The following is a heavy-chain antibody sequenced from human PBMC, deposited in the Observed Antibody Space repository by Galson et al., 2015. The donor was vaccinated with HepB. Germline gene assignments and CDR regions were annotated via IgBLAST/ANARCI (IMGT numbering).Heavy chain of an antibody. CDR2: TYHRSKWYN. CDR1: GDSVSSNSAA. Sequence: CPISGDSVSSNSAAWNWIRQSPSRALEWPGRTYHRSKWYNDYAPDVTSRITSNSDTSKNQSSLQLNPVTPEDTAMYYCANDRNRNHAPPYWMDVWGLGTTVTVSS. V-gene: IGHV6-1*01. CDR3: ANDRNRNHAPPYWMDV. D-gene: IGHD1-14*01. J-gene: IGHJ6*02.